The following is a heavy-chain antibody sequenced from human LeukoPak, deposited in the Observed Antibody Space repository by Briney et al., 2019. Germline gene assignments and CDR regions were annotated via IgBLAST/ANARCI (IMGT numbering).Heavy chain of an antibody. CDR3: ARAKVVGATRVGDYYYYYGMDV. J-gene: IGHJ6*02. V-gene: IGHV3-20*01. CDR2: INWNGGST. Sequence: PGGSLRLSCAASGFTFDDYGMSWVRQAPGKGLEWVSGINWNGGSTGYADSVKGRFTISRDNAKNSLYLQMNSLRAEDTALYHCARAKVVGATRVGDYYYYYGMDVWGQGTTVTVSS. D-gene: IGHD1-26*01. CDR1: GFTFDDYG.